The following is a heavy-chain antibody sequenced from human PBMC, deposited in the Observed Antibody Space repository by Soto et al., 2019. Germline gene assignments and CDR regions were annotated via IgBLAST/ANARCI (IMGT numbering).Heavy chain of an antibody. J-gene: IGHJ6*02. CDR1: GFTFSSYW. D-gene: IGHD6-6*01. V-gene: IGHV3-7*05. CDR3: ARQIIAARPFYYYGMDV. Sequence: EVQLVESGGGLVQPGGSLRLSCAASGFTFSSYWMSWVRQAPGKGLEWVANIKQDGSEKYYVDSVKGRFTISRDNAKNSLYLQMNSLRAEDTAVYYCARQIIAARPFYYYGMDVWGQGTTVTVSS. CDR2: IKQDGSEK.